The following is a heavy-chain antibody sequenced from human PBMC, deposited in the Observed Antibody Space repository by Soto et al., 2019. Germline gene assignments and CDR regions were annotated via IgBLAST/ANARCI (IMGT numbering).Heavy chain of an antibody. CDR3: ARDLNGPQPLDS. D-gene: IGHD2-2*01. J-gene: IGHJ4*02. V-gene: IGHV1-69*13. CDR1: GGTFSSYA. CDR2: IIPIFGTA. Sequence: SVKVSCKASGGTFSSYAISWVRQAPGQGLEWMGGIIPIFGTANYAQKFQGRVTITADESTSTAYMELSSLRSEDTAVYYCARDLNGPQPLDSWGQGTLVTVSS.